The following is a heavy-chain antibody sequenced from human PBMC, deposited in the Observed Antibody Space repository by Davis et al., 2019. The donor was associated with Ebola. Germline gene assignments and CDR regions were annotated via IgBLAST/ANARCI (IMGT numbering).Heavy chain of an antibody. V-gene: IGHV4-59*01. CDR2: IYYSGIT. CDR3: ARAFCSGGSCYEFDY. Sequence: SETLSLTCTVSGGSISSYYWSWIRQPPGKGLEWIGYIYYSGITNYNPSLKSRVTISVDTSKNQFSLKLSSVTAADTAVYYCARAFCSGGSCYEFDYWGQGTLVTVSS. D-gene: IGHD2-15*01. CDR1: GGSISSYY. J-gene: IGHJ4*02.